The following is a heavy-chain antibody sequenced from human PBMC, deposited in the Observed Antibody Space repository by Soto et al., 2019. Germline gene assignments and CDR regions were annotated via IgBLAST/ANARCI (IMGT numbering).Heavy chain of an antibody. D-gene: IGHD2-8*01. J-gene: IGHJ6*02. CDR1: GYTFTSYA. V-gene: IGHV1-3*01. CDR2: INAGNGNT. CDR3: ARAGMVANYYYYYGMDV. Sequence: ASVKVSCKGSGYTFTSYAMRWVRQAPGQRLEWMGWINAGNGNTKYSQNFQGRVTITRDTSASTAYMELSSLRSEDTAVYYCARAGMVANYYYYYGMDVWGQGTTVTVSS.